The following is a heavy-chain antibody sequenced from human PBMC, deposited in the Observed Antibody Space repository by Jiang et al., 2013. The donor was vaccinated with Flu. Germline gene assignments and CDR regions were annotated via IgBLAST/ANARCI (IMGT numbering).Heavy chain of an antibody. CDR1: GFSLQSTGVG. Sequence: PTQTLTVTCSFSGFSLQSTGVGVGWVRQPPGQALEWLGHVYWNDDIRYNPSLRSRLTITKDTSRDQIVLTMTNMDPVDTGTYFCVHNAQNNDWGKPFDPWGQGILVIVSS. CDR2: VYWNDDI. J-gene: IGHJ5*02. D-gene: IGHD3-16*01. V-gene: IGHV2-5*04. CDR3: VHNAQNNDWGKPFDP.